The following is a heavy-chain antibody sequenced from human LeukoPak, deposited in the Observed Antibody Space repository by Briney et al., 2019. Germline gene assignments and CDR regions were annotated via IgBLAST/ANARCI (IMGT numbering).Heavy chain of an antibody. J-gene: IGHJ4*02. Sequence: GGSLRLSCAATGFTFISYGMHWVRQAPGKGLEWVAVISYDGSNKYYAYSVKGGFTISRDNSKNTLYLQMNSLRAEDTAVYYCAKAYDSSGYSHLDYWGQGTLVTVSS. CDR3: AKAYDSSGYSHLDY. V-gene: IGHV3-30*18. CDR2: ISYDGSNK. CDR1: GFTFISYG. D-gene: IGHD3-22*01.